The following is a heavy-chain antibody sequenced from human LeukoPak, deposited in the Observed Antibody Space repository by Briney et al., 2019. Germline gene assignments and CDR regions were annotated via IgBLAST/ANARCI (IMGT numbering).Heavy chain of an antibody. J-gene: IGHJ6*02. CDR2: FDPEDGET. CDR1: GYTLTELS. V-gene: IGHV1-24*01. Sequence: ASVKVSCKVSGYTLTELSMHWVRQAPGKGLEWMGGFDPEDGETIYAQKFQGRVTMTEDTSTDTAYMELSSLRSEDTAVYYCATVVKDRYYYYYGMDVWGQGTTVTVSS. CDR3: ATVVKDRYYYYYGMDV.